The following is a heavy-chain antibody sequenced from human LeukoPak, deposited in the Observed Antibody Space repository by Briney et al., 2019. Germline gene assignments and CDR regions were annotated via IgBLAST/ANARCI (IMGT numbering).Heavy chain of an antibody. V-gene: IGHV3-23*01. CDR1: GITLSNYG. D-gene: IGHD3-22*01. CDR3: ARDSSGYQ. J-gene: IGHJ4*02. Sequence: QAGGSLRLSCAVSGITLSNYGMSWVRQAPGKGLEWVAGISDSGGSTKYADSVKGRFTISRDNPKNTLFLQMNSLRAEDTAVYYCARDSSGYQWGQGTLVTVSS. CDR2: ISDSGGST.